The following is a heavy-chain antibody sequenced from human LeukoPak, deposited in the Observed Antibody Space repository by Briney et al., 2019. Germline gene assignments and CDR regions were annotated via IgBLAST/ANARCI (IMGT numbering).Heavy chain of an antibody. CDR2: INHSGST. CDR1: GGSFSGYY. D-gene: IGHD2-15*01. V-gene: IGHV4-34*01. Sequence: PSETLSLTCAVYGGSFSGYYWSWIRQPPGKGLEWIGEINHSGSTNYNPSLKSRVTISVDTSKNQFSLKLSSVTAADTAVYYCARFGSDHRYCSGGSCYRHRGYFDYWGQGTLVTVSS. CDR3: ARFGSDHRYCSGGSCYRHRGYFDY. J-gene: IGHJ4*02.